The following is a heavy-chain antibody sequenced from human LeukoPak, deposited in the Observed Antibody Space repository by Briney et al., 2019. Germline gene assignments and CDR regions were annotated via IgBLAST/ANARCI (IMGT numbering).Heavy chain of an antibody. J-gene: IGHJ3*02. CDR2: IYSGGST. CDR1: GGSFTTHY. D-gene: IGHD6-6*01. CDR3: ARDIGLDYSSSSFASDI. Sequence: SETLPLTCTVSGGSFTTHYWNWFRQPAGKGLEWLGRIYSGGSTNYKSSLKSRVIMSIDTSKRQLSLKLSSVTAADTAIYYCARDIGLDYSSSSFASDIWGPGTLVIVSS. V-gene: IGHV4-4*07.